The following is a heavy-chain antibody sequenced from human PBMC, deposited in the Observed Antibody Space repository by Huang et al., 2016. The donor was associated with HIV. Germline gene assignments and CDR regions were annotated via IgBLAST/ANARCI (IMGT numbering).Heavy chain of an antibody. CDR2: RNQSGDT. V-gene: IGHV4-4*07. J-gene: IGHJ3*02. CDR3: AREDRNAFDI. Sequence: QVHLQESGPGLVKPSETLSLICTVSGVSTRTYFWSWIRQPAGKGPACIARRNQSGDTKSKSSLRSRVNRSVDTSKNQLSLRLTSVTAADTAVYYCAREDRNAFDIWGQGIMVSVSS. CDR1: GVSTRTYF.